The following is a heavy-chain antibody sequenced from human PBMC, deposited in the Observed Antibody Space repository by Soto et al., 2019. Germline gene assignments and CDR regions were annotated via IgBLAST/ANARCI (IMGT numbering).Heavy chain of an antibody. V-gene: IGHV4-34*01. Sequence: PSETLSLTCAVYGGSFRGYYWSWIRQPPGKGLEWIGEINHSGTTNYNPSLKSRVTISVDTSKNQFSLKLSSVTAADTAVYYCARHGDYVGIDYWGQGTLVTVSS. CDR1: GGSFRGYY. D-gene: IGHD4-17*01. CDR3: ARHGDYVGIDY. J-gene: IGHJ4*02. CDR2: INHSGTT.